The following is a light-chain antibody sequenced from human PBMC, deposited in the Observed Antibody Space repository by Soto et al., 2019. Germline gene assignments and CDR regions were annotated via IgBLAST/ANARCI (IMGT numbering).Light chain of an antibody. V-gene: IGLV2-14*01. CDR2: EVS. Sequence: QSVLTQPASVSGSPGQSITISCAGTSSDIGGYNYVSWYQQHPGKAPKVMIYEVSNRPSGVSNRFSGSKSGNTASLTISGLQAEDEADYYCSSYTSSSTLYVFGSGTQLTV. J-gene: IGLJ7*01. CDR1: SSDIGGYNY. CDR3: SSYTSSSTLYV.